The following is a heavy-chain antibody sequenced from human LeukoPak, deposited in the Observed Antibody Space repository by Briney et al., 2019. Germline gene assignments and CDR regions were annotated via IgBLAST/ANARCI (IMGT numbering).Heavy chain of an antibody. Sequence: SETLSLTCAVSGYSISSGYHWGWIRQPPGKGLEWIGSISHSGSTYYNPSLKSRVTISVDTSKNQFSLKLSSVTAADTAVYYCARHDPYYDFWSGRLNWFDPWGQGTLVTVSS. V-gene: IGHV4-38-2*01. J-gene: IGHJ5*02. CDR1: GYSISSGYH. CDR3: ARHDPYYDFWSGRLNWFDP. CDR2: ISHSGST. D-gene: IGHD3-3*01.